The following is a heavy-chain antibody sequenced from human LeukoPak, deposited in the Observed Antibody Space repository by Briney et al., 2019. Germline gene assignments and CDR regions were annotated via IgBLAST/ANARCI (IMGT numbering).Heavy chain of an antibody. Sequence: GGSLRLSCAASGFTFSSYAMNWVRQAPGKGLEWVSAISGSGGSTYYADSVKGRFTISRDNSKNTLYLQMNSLRAEDTAVYYCAKLPAKLTIQGSYSYYYYMDVWGKGTTVTISS. D-gene: IGHD3-3*01. V-gene: IGHV3-23*01. CDR2: ISGSGGST. CDR3: AKLPAKLTIQGSYSYYYYMDV. CDR1: GFTFSSYA. J-gene: IGHJ6*03.